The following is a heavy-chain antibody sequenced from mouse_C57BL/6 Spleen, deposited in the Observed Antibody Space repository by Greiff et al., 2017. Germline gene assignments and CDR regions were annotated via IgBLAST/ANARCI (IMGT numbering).Heavy chain of an antibody. J-gene: IGHJ2*01. CDR1: GYTFTSYT. Sequence: VQLQQSGPELAKPGASVKLSCKASGYTFTSYTINWVKQRPGQGLEWIGWIYPRDGSPKYNQKFKGKATLTVDTSSSTAYMELHSLTSEDSEVYIFARGTDYSGSSYYDWGQGTTLTVS. CDR2: IYPRDGSP. D-gene: IGHD1-1*01. V-gene: IGHV1-85*01. CDR3: ARGTDYSGSSYYD.